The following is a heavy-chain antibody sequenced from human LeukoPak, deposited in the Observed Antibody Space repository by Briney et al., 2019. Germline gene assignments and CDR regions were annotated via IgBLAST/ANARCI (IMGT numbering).Heavy chain of an antibody. Sequence: GSLRLSCAASGFTFSSYWMHWVRQAPGKGLEWIGSIYYSGSTYYNPSLKSRVTISVDTSKNQFSLKLSSVTAADTAVYYCARRLRYPHYYMDVWGKGTTVTISS. CDR1: GFTFSSYW. D-gene: IGHD3-9*01. CDR2: IYYSGST. J-gene: IGHJ6*03. V-gene: IGHV4-39*01. CDR3: ARRLRYPHYYMDV.